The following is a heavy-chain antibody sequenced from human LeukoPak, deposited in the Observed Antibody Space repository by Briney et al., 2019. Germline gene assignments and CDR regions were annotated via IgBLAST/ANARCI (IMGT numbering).Heavy chain of an antibody. CDR2: IKQDESEK. V-gene: IGHV3-7*03. D-gene: IGHD3-22*01. Sequence: GGSLRLSCTASGFIFSNYWMSWVRQAPGKGLEWVASIKQDESEKYYVDSVKGRFTTSRDNAKSSLYLQMNALRGEDTAVYYCAREMGSSGYDYWGQGTLVTVSS. CDR3: AREMGSSGYDY. J-gene: IGHJ4*02. CDR1: GFIFSNYW.